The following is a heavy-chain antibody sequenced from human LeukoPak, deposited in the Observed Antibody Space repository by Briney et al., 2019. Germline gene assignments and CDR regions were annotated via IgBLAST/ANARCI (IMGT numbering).Heavy chain of an antibody. CDR1: GFTFSDCA. V-gene: IGHV3-30-3*02. Sequence: SGGSLRLSCAVSGFTFSDCAVHWARQAPGKGLEWVALISYDGSNKYYADSVKGRFTISRDNSKNTMSLQMNSLRREDTAVYYCASRTNSGPPFWGQGTLVTVSS. CDR2: ISYDGSNK. D-gene: IGHD3-10*01. CDR3: ASRTNSGPPF. J-gene: IGHJ1*01.